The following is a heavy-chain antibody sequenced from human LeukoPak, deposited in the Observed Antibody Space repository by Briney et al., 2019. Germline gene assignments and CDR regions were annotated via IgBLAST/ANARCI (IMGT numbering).Heavy chain of an antibody. CDR3: AKVGTLGYYCSGGGDY. V-gene: IGHV3-30*18. D-gene: IGHD3-10*01. J-gene: IGHJ4*02. CDR1: GFTFSSYG. Sequence: GGSLRLSCAASGFTFSSYGMHWVRQAPGKGLEWVAVISYDGSNRYYADFVKGRFTISRDNSKNTLYLQMNSLRAEDTAVYYCAKVGTLGYYCSGGGDYWGQGTLVTVSS. CDR2: ISYDGSNR.